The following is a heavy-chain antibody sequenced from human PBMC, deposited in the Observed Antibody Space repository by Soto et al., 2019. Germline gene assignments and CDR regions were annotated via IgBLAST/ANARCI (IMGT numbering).Heavy chain of an antibody. CDR2: IGTSGSYI. CDR3: ARGSAFIGLDY. J-gene: IGHJ4*02. Sequence: GGSLRPSCAVSGFIFSSDSMNWVRQAPGKGLEWVSSIGTSGSYIYDTDSVKGRFTISRDNTKDSLYLQMNSLRAEDTAIYYCARGSAFIGLDYWGQGT. CDR1: GFIFSSDS. D-gene: IGHD1-26*01. V-gene: IGHV3-21*01.